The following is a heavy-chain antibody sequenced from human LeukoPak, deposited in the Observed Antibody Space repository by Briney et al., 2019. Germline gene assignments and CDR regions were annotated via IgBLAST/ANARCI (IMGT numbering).Heavy chain of an antibody. V-gene: IGHV4-4*02. CDR2: IYHSGST. CDR1: GGSISSSNW. CDR3: ARAVNERGDAFDI. Sequence: SETLSLTCAVSGGSISSSNWWSWVRQPPGKGLEWIGEIYHSGSTNYNPSLKSRVTISVDKSKNQFSLKLSSVTAADTAVYYCARAVNERGDAFDIWGQGTMVTVSS. J-gene: IGHJ3*02. D-gene: IGHD1-1*01.